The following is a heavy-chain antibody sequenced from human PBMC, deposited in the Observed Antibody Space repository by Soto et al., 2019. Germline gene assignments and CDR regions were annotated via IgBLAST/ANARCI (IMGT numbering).Heavy chain of an antibody. CDR1: GYTFTSYG. D-gene: IGHD3-9*01. V-gene: IGHV1-18*04. Sequence: ASVKVSCKASGYTFTSYGISWVRQAPGQGLEWMGWISAYNGNTNYAQKLQGRVTMTTDTSTSTAYMELRSLRSDDTAVYYCARDSGRYFDWSETVYYYYGMDVWGQGTTVTVSS. J-gene: IGHJ6*02. CDR3: ARDSGRYFDWSETVYYYYGMDV. CDR2: ISAYNGNT.